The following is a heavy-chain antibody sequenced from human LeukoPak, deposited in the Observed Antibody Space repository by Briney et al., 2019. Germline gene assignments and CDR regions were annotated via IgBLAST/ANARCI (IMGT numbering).Heavy chain of an antibody. CDR3: ARHRLKYYYDSSGYPDY. CDR2: INPNSGGT. V-gene: IGHV1-2*06. CDR1: GYTFTGYY. Sequence: GASVKVSCKASGYTFTGYYMHWVRQAPGQGLEWMGRINPNSGGTNYAQKFQGRATMTRDTSISTAYMELSWLRSDDTAVYYCARHRLKYYYDSSGYPDYWGQGTLVTVSS. J-gene: IGHJ4*02. D-gene: IGHD3-22*01.